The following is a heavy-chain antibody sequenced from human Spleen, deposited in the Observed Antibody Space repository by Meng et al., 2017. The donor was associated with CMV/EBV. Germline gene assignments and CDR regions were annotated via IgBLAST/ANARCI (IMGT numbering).Heavy chain of an antibody. CDR1: GYRFTTSW. J-gene: IGHJ5*02. Sequence: GESLKISCKGSGYRFTTSWIAWVRQMPGKGLECMGIIYPADSDTRYSPSFQGQVTISADKSISTTYLQWSSLKASDTAMYYCARQLDTRTWDNWFDPWGQGTLVTVSS. CDR3: ARQLDTRTWDNWFDP. CDR2: IYPADSDT. V-gene: IGHV5-51*01. D-gene: IGHD2-2*01.